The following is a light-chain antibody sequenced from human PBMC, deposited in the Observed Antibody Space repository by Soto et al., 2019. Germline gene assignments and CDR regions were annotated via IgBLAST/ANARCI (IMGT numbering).Light chain of an antibody. J-gene: IGKJ4*01. CDR1: QSISSW. V-gene: IGKV1-5*01. Sequence: DIHMTQSPSTLSSSLGDRGTITFLASQSISSWLAWYQQKPGKAPKLLIYAASTLQSGVPDRFSGSGSGTDFTLKISRVEAEDVGVYYCMQGTHWPPRFGAGTKVDI. CDR3: MQGTHWPPR. CDR2: AAS.